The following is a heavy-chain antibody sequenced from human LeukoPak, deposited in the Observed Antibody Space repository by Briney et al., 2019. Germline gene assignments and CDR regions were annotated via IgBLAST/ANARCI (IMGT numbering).Heavy chain of an antibody. CDR2: ISWNSGSI. CDR3: AKDNQDIVVVPAAIPFDY. J-gene: IGHJ4*02. V-gene: IGHV3-9*01. CDR1: GFTFDDYA. D-gene: IGHD2-2*02. Sequence: GRSLRLSCAASGFTFDDYAMHWVRQAPGKGLEWVSGISWNSGSIGYADSVKGRFTISRDNAKNSLYLQMNSLRAEDTALYYCAKDNQDIVVVPAAIPFDYWGQGTLVTVSS.